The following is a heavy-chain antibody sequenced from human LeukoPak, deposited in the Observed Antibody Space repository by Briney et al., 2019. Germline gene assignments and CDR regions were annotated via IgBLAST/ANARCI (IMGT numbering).Heavy chain of an antibody. D-gene: IGHD3-3*01. Sequence: ASVKVSCKASGYTFFNYAIHWVRQAPGQRLEWMGWISAYNGNTNYAQKLQGRVTMTTDTSTSTAYMELRSLRSDDTAVYYCARDIIKNFYDFWSGYSLDYWGQGTLVTVSS. CDR1: GYTFFNYA. J-gene: IGHJ4*02. CDR2: ISAYNGNT. CDR3: ARDIIKNFYDFWSGYSLDY. V-gene: IGHV1-18*01.